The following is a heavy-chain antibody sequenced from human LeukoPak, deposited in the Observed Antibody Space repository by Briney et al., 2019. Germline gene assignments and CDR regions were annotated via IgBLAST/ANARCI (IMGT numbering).Heavy chain of an antibody. V-gene: IGHV4-4*07. CDR2: IYTSGST. Sequence: SETLSLTCTVSGGSISSYYWSWIRQPAGKGLEWIGRIYTSGSTNYNPSLKSRVTMSVDTSKNQFSLKLSSVTAADTAVYYCARDKFVAAMATTGFDYWGQGTLVTVCS. CDR1: GGSISSYY. CDR3: ARDKFVAAMATTGFDY. D-gene: IGHD5-18*01. J-gene: IGHJ4*02.